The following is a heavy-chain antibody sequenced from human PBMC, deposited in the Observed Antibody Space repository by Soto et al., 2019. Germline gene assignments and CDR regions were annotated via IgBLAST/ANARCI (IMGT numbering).Heavy chain of an antibody. Sequence: SETLSLTCAVYGGSFSGYYWSWIRQPPGKGLEWIGEINHSGSTNYNPSLKSRVTISVDTSKNQFSLKLSSVTAADTAVYYCARGRGTLRYFDWLPSPDFDYWGQGTLVTVSS. V-gene: IGHV4-34*01. J-gene: IGHJ4*02. CDR1: GGSFSGYY. CDR2: INHSGST. CDR3: ARGRGTLRYFDWLPSPDFDY. D-gene: IGHD3-9*01.